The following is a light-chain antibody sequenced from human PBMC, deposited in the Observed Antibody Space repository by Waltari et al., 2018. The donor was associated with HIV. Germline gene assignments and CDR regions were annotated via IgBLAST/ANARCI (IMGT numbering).Light chain of an antibody. CDR3: QQRSNWPLT. CDR2: DAS. Sequence: EIVLTQSPATLSLSPGEIATLSCRASQSVSSYLAWDQQKPGQAPRLRIYDASNRATGIPARFSGSGSGTDFTLTISSLEPEDFAVYYCQQRSNWPLTFGGGTKVEIK. CDR1: QSVSSY. J-gene: IGKJ4*01. V-gene: IGKV3-11*01.